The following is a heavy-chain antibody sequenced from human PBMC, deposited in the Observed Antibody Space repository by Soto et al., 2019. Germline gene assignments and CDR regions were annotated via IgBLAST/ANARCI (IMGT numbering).Heavy chain of an antibody. Sequence: EVQLVESGGGLVQPGGSLRLSCAASGFTFSSYAMHWVRQASGKGLEYVSTISTNGGSTYNVNSVKGRFTISRDNSKNTLYLQMGSLRAEDMAVYYCAREGGSYYFDYWGQGTLVTVSS. J-gene: IGHJ4*02. CDR1: GFTFSSYA. V-gene: IGHV3-64*01. CDR2: ISTNGGST. CDR3: AREGGSYYFDY. D-gene: IGHD1-26*01.